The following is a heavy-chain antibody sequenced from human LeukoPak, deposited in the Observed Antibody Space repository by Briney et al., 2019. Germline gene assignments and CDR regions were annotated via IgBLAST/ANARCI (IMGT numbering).Heavy chain of an antibody. CDR3: ARDVGRCIDY. D-gene: IGHD2-15*01. J-gene: IGHJ4*02. Sequence: GGSLRLSCAASGFTFSSYSMNWVRQAPGKGLEWVSYISSSSSTIYYADSVKGRFTISRDNAKNSLYLQMNSLRAEDTAVYYCARDVGRCIDYWGQGTLVTVSS. CDR2: ISSSSSTI. CDR1: GFTFSSYS. V-gene: IGHV3-48*01.